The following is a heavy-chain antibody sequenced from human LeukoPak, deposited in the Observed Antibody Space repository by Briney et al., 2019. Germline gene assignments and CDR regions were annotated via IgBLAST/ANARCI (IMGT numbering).Heavy chain of an antibody. D-gene: IGHD6-25*01. CDR2: IYYSGSS. V-gene: IGHV4-59*01. CDR3: ARLSRGGSAGFDY. Sequence: SETLSLTCAVSGGSISNYYWNWIRQPPGKGLEWIGYIYYSGSSNYNPSLKSRVTISVDTSKNQFSLKVNSVTAADTAVYFCARLSRGGSAGFDYWGQGILVTVSS. CDR1: GGSISNYY. J-gene: IGHJ4*02.